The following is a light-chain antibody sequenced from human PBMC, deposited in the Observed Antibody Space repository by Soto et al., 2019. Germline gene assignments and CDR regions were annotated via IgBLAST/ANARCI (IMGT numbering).Light chain of an antibody. Sequence: QSVLTQPPSVSAAPGQKVTISCSGSSSNIGKNYVSWYQQVPKTAPTLLIYEDNKRRSGIPDRFSGSKSGTSATLGITGLQTEDEADYYCGTWDSSLSVYVFGNGTKVTVL. CDR3: GTWDSSLSVYV. CDR2: EDN. CDR1: SSNIGKNY. J-gene: IGLJ1*01. V-gene: IGLV1-51*02.